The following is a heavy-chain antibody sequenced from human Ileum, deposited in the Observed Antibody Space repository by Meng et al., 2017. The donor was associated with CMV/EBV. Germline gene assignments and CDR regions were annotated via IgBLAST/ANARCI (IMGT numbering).Heavy chain of an antibody. CDR3: ARGEGRDSGSYTLDY. CDR1: GGTFSSYA. Sequence: QVQLVQSGAEVKKPGSSVKVSFKASGGTFSSYAISWVRQAPGQGLEWMGGITPILGIANYAQKFQGRVTITADKSTSTAYMELSSLRSEDTAVYYCARGEGRDSGSYTLDYWGQGTLVTVSS. V-gene: IGHV1-69*10. J-gene: IGHJ4*02. CDR2: ITPILGIA. D-gene: IGHD1-26*01.